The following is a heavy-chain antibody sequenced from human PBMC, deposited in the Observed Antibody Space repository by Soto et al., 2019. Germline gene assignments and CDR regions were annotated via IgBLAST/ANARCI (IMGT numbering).Heavy chain of an antibody. J-gene: IGHJ4*02. CDR2: INHSGST. V-gene: IGHV4-34*01. CDR1: GGSFSGYY. D-gene: IGHD5-12*01. CDR3: ASSRLLYGGLRNFDY. Sequence: SETLSLTCAVYGGSFSGYYWSWIRQPPGKGLEWIGEINHSGSTNYNPSLKSRVTISVDTSKNQFSLKLSSVTAADTAVYCCASSRLLYGGLRNFDYWGQGTLVTVSS.